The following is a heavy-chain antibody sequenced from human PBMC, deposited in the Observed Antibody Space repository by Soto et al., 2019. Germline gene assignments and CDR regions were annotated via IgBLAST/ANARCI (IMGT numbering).Heavy chain of an antibody. CDR3: ARGWGRIFDY. J-gene: IGHJ4*02. Sequence: QVQLQQWGAGLLKPSETLSLTCAVYGGSLSGYYWNWIRQPPGKGLEWIGEINHSGDTNYNSSLKRRVTISVDTSKTQFSLKLSSVTAADTAVYYCARGWGRIFDYWGQGTLVTVSS. V-gene: IGHV4-34*01. D-gene: IGHD7-27*01. CDR2: INHSGDT. CDR1: GGSLSGYY.